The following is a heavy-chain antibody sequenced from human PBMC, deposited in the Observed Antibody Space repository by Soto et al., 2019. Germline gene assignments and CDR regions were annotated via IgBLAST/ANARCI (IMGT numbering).Heavy chain of an antibody. V-gene: IGHV4-39*01. Sequence: SETLSLTCTVSGGSISSSSHYWGWIRQPPGKGLEWIGSIYYSGSTYYNPSLKSRVTISVDAAKNQFSLNRSSVTAADTAVYYCASVIGYSGIAAAENHWRQGTLVTVSS. J-gene: IGHJ5*02. CDR3: ASVIGYSGIAAAENH. D-gene: IGHD6-13*01. CDR2: IYYSGST. CDR1: GGSISSSSHY.